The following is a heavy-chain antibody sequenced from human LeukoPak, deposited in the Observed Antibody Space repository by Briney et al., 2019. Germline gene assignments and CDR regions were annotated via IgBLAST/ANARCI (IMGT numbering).Heavy chain of an antibody. CDR3: ARELVSLGTGYFDL. J-gene: IGHJ2*01. CDR2: ITGSSTWT. Sequence: AGGSLRLSSEAPGFTFGTYGMTWVRQAPGKGLEWVSGITGSSTWTYYAESVRGRFTISRDNSKKTLHLQMNNLTADDTAIYYCARELVSLGTGYFDLWGRGTLVTVSS. CDR1: GFTFGTYG. V-gene: IGHV3-23*01. D-gene: IGHD7-27*01.